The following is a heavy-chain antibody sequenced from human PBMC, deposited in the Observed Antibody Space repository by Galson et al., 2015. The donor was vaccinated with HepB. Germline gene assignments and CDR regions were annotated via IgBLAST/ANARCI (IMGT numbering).Heavy chain of an antibody. V-gene: IGHV3-30*18. D-gene: IGHD4-23*01. Sequence: SLRLSCAASGFTFSSYGMHWVRQAPGKGLEWVALISYDGNYKYYAESVKGRFTISRDNSKNTLYLQMNSLRAEDTAVYYCAKVLIGTTEVTPFDYWGQGTLITVSS. CDR2: ISYDGNYK. CDR3: AKVLIGTTEVTPFDY. J-gene: IGHJ4*02. CDR1: GFTFSSYG.